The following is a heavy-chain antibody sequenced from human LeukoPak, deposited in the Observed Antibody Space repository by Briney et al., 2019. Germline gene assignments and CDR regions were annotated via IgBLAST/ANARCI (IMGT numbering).Heavy chain of an antibody. CDR3: ARDRGYCSGGSCFNWFDP. Sequence: SVKVSCKASGGTFSSYAISWVRQAPGQGLEWMGRMIPIFGTANYAQKFQGRVTITTDESTSTAYMELSSLRSEDTAVYYCARDRGYCSGGSCFNWFDPWGQGTLVTVSS. CDR2: MIPIFGTA. V-gene: IGHV1-69*05. D-gene: IGHD2-15*01. CDR1: GGTFSSYA. J-gene: IGHJ5*02.